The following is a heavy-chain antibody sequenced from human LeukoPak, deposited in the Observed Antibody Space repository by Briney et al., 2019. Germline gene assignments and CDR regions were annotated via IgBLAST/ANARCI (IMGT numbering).Heavy chain of an antibody. CDR1: GYTFTSHG. CDR3: ARDKQYAFDN. Sequence: ASVKGSFKTAGYTFTSHGISWVRQAPGQGLEWMGWISAYSGDTKYAQKFQGRVTMTTETSTSTAYMELRRLMFDDTAVYYCARDKQYAFDNWGQGTLVTVSS. V-gene: IGHV1-18*01. J-gene: IGHJ4*02. CDR2: ISAYSGDT.